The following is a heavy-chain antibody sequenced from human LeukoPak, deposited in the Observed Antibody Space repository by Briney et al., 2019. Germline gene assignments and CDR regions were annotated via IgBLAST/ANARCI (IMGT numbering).Heavy chain of an antibody. D-gene: IGHD3-10*01. J-gene: IGHJ4*02. Sequence: SVKVSCKASGGTFSSYAISWVRQAPGQGLEWMGRIIPIFGTANYAQKFQGRVTITTDESTSTAYMELSSPRSEDTAVYYCARDLRQYYGSGSYDYWGQGTLVTVSS. V-gene: IGHV1-69*05. CDR2: IIPIFGTA. CDR3: ARDLRQYYGSGSYDY. CDR1: GGTFSSYA.